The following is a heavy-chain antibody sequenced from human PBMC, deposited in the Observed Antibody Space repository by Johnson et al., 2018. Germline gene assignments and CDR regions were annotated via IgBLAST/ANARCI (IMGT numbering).Heavy chain of an antibody. CDR2: ISYDGSNK. J-gene: IGHJ6*03. CDR1: GFTFSSYA. Sequence: QVRLVQAGGGVVQPGRSLRLCCAASGFTFSSYAMHWVRQAPGKGLEWVAVISYDGSNKYYADHVKGRFTIPRDNSKNTLYLQMNSLRAEDTAGNYCARAQGRAGTTPPYYYYMDVWGKGTTVTVSS. D-gene: IGHD1-7*01. CDR3: ARAQGRAGTTPPYYYYMDV. V-gene: IGHV3-30-3*01.